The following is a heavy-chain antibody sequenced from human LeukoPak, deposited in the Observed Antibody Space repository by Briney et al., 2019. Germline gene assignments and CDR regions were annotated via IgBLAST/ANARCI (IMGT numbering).Heavy chain of an antibody. CDR3: AGATGRYYCDY. CDR2: INPNSGGT. V-gene: IGHV1-2*02. J-gene: IGHJ4*02. CDR1: GYTFTDYY. Sequence: ASVKVSCKASGYTFTDYYMHWVRQAPGKGLEWMGWINPNSGGTNYPQKFQDRVTMTWDTSISTPYMEVSRLRSDDTAVYHCAGATGRYYCDYWGQGTLVTVSS. D-gene: IGHD3-9*01.